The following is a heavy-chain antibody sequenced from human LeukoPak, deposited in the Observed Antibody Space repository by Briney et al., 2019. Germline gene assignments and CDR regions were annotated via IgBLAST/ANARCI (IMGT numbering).Heavy chain of an antibody. Sequence: GSLRLSCAASGFTFSDHYTDWVRQAPGKGLEWVGRTRNKANSYTTEYAASVKGRFTISRDDSTGIAYLQMDSLKPEDTAVYYCSRGVIVGAAYFDYWGQGTLVTVSS. CDR3: SRGVIVGAAYFDY. J-gene: IGHJ4*02. CDR2: TRNKANSYTT. CDR1: GFTFSDHY. V-gene: IGHV3-72*01. D-gene: IGHD1-26*01.